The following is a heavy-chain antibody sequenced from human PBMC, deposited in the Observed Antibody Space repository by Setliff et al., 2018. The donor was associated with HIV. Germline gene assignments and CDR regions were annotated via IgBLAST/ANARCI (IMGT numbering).Heavy chain of an antibody. CDR2: IYYSGST. J-gene: IGHJ3*02. D-gene: IGHD2-8*02. Sequence: KSSETLSLTCTVSGDYISSGGYYWSWIRQHPGKGLEWIGYIYYSGSTYYNPPLKSRVTISVDTSKNQFSLELSSVTAADTAVYYCARDLVAAFDIWGQGTMVTVPS. CDR3: ARDLVAAFDI. CDR1: GDYISSGGYY. V-gene: IGHV4-31*03.